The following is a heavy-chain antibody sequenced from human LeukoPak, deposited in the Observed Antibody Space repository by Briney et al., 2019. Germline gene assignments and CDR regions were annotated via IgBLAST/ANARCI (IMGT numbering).Heavy chain of an antibody. Sequence: PSETLSLTCTVSGGSISSYYWSWIRQPAGKGLEWIGSIYTSGSTNYNPSLKSRVTMSVDTSKNQFSLKLRSVTAADTAMYYCAREDYGSGIGGSDWFDPWGQGTLVTVSS. CDR3: AREDYGSGIGGSDWFDP. V-gene: IGHV4-4*07. J-gene: IGHJ5*02. D-gene: IGHD3-10*01. CDR1: GGSISSYY. CDR2: IYTSGST.